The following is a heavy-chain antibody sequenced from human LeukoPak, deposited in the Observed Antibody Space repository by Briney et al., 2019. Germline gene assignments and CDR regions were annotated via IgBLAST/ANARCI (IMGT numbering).Heavy chain of an antibody. CDR2: IYTSGST. CDR3: ARGIYCSSTSCYYYFDY. Sequence: SETLSLTCTVSGGSISSGSYYWSWIRQPAGKGLEWIGRIYTSGSTNYNPSLKSRVTISVDTSKNQFSLKLSSVTAADTAVYYCARGIYCSSTSCYYYFDYWGQGTLVTVSS. J-gene: IGHJ4*02. V-gene: IGHV4-61*02. CDR1: GGSISSGSYY. D-gene: IGHD2-2*01.